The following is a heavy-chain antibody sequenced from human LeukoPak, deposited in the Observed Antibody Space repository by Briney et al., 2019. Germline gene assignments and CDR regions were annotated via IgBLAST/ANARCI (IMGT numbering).Heavy chain of an antibody. CDR3: AREVSSSSLSDYYYYYGMDV. J-gene: IGHJ6*02. D-gene: IGHD6-13*01. V-gene: IGHV1-18*01. CDR2: ISAYNGNT. CDR1: GYTFTSYG. Sequence: ASVKVSCKASGYTFTSYGISWVRQAPGQGLEWMGWISAYNGNTNYAQKLQGRVTMTTDTSTSTAYMELRSLRSDDTAVYYCAREVSSSSLSDYYYYYGMDVWGQGTTVAVSS.